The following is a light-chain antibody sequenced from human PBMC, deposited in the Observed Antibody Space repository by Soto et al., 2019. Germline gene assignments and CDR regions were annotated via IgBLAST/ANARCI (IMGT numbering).Light chain of an antibody. CDR1: QSVSGSY. V-gene: IGKV3-20*01. Sequence: EIVLTQSPGTLSLSPWERATLSCRASQSVSGSYLAWYQQKPGQAPRLVIYGASSRGTDIPDRFSGSGSGTDFTLTINRLEPEDFAVYYCQQYDSSPWTFGQGTKVDIK. CDR3: QQYDSSPWT. CDR2: GAS. J-gene: IGKJ1*01.